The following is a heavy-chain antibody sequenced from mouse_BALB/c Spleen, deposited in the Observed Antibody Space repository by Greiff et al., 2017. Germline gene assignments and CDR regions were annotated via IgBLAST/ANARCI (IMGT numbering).Heavy chain of an antibody. CDR3: ANYGNYPLAY. CDR1: GFTFSSYA. V-gene: IGHV5-9-4*01. J-gene: IGHJ3*01. D-gene: IGHD2-1*01. CDR2: ISSGGSYT. Sequence: EVKLVESGGGLVKPGGSLKLSCAASGFTFSSYAMSWVRQSPEKRLEWVAEISSGGSYTYYPDTVTGRFTISRDNAKNTLYLEMSSLRSEDTAMYYCANYGNYPLAYWGQGTLVTVSA.